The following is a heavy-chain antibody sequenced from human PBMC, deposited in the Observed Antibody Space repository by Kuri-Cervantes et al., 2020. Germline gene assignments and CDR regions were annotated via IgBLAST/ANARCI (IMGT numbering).Heavy chain of an antibody. CDR3: ARSNGDYHDAFDI. CDR2: IWYDGSNQ. J-gene: IGHJ3*02. Sequence: GESLKISCAASGFTFRSYGMHWVRQAPGKGLEWVAVIWYDGSNQYYADPVRGRFTISRDNPKNTVYLQMNSLRAEDTAVYYCARSNGDYHDAFDIWGQGTMVTVSS. V-gene: IGHV3-33*01. D-gene: IGHD4-17*01. CDR1: GFTFRSYG.